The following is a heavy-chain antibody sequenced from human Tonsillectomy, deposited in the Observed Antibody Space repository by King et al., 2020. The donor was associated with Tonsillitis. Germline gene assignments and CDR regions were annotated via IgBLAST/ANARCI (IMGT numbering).Heavy chain of an antibody. D-gene: IGHD6-19*01. CDR1: GYNFTGYY. CDR2: MNPNSGDT. J-gene: IGHJ4*02. V-gene: IGHV1-2*02. CDR3: ATPSGWYKSFDY. Sequence: VQLVQSGAEVKKPGASVKVSCKASGYNFTGYYMHWVRQAPGQGPEWMGWMNPNSGDTNYAQTFQGRVTMTRDTSITTAYMELSRLRSDDTAVHYCATPSGWYKSFDYWGQGTLVTVSS.